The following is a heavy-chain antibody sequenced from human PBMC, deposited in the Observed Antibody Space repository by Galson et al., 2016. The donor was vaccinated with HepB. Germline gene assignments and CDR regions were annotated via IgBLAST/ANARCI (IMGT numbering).Heavy chain of an antibody. J-gene: IGHJ3*02. Sequence: SLRLSCAGSGFTFNFYLMSWVRQAPGKGLEWVANINQDGSEKSYMDSVKGRFTISRDNAKNSLYLQMNSLRAGDTAVYYCAKNFGDYVGDTFDMWGQGTMVTVSS. CDR1: GFTFNFYL. D-gene: IGHD4-17*01. CDR3: AKNFGDYVGDTFDM. CDR2: INQDGSEK. V-gene: IGHV3-7*01.